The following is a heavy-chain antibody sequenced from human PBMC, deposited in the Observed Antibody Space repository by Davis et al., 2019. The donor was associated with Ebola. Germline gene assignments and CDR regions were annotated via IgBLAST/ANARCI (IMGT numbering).Heavy chain of an antibody. CDR1: GGSISSYY. J-gene: IGHJ2*01. CDR3: ARHWRAYWYFDL. Sequence: PSETLSLTCTVSGGSISSYYWSWIRQPPGKGLEWIGYIYYSGSTNYNPSLKSRVTISVDTSKNQFSLKLSSVTAADTAVYYCARHWRAYWYFDLWGRGTLVTVSS. V-gene: IGHV4-59*08. CDR2: IYYSGST.